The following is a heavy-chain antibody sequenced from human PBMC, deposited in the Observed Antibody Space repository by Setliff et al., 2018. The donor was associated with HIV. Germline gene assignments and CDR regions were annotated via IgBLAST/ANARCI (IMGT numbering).Heavy chain of an antibody. CDR3: ARDGARIVGAVPPTASDY. CDR2: INPSGGST. V-gene: IGHV1-46*01. D-gene: IGHD1-26*01. CDR1: GYTFTSYY. Sequence: ASVKVSCKASGYTFTSYYMYWVRQAPGQGLEWMGIINPSGGSTSYAQKFQGRVTMTRDTSTSTVYMELSSLRSEDTAVYYCARDGARIVGAVPPTASDYWGQGTLGTVSS. J-gene: IGHJ4*02.